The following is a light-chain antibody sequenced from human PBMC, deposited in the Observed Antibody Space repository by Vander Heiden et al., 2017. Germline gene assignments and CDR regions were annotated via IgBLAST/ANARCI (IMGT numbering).Light chain of an antibody. V-gene: IGKV1-39*01. CDR2: AAS. CDR1: QSIGSY. Sequence: DIQMTQSPSSLSASVGDRVSNTCRASQSIGSYINWYQQKPGKAPKLLIYAASSLQSGVPSRVSGSGSGTDFTLTISSLQTEDFATYYCQQSDSTLALTFGGGTKVEVQ. CDR3: QQSDSTLALT. J-gene: IGKJ4*02.